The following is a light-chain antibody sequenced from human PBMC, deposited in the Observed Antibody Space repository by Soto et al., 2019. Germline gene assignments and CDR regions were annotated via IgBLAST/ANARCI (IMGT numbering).Light chain of an antibody. J-gene: IGKJ1*01. V-gene: IGKV3-20*01. CDR3: QQYVSAPWT. CDR2: GAS. Sequence: EIVLTQSPGTLSLSPGERATLSCRASQSVRSNYLAWYQQKPGQAPRLLIYGASSRATGIPDRFSGSGSGTDFTLTISRLEPEDFAVYYCQQYVSAPWTFGQGPKVEIK. CDR1: QSVRSNY.